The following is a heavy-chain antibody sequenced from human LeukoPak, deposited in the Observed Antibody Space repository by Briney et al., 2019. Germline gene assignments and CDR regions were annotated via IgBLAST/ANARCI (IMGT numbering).Heavy chain of an antibody. D-gene: IGHD2/OR15-2a*01. V-gene: IGHV3-13*01. CDR3: ARAPGAPKIVAPANDY. J-gene: IGHJ4*02. Sequence: GGALRLSCAASGVTFSSYDMHWVRQGTGEGLEWVSAICTAGDTYYPGSLKGRFTISRENAQNSLYLQMNSLRAEDTAVYYCARAPGAPKIVAPANDYWGQGPLVTVSS. CDR2: ICTAGDT. CDR1: GVTFSSYD.